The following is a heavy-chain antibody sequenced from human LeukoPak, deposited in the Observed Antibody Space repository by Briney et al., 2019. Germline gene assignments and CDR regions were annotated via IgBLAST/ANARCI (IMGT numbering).Heavy chain of an antibody. CDR2: IYYSGST. V-gene: IGHV4-39*01. Sequence: PSETLSLTCTVSGGSISSSSYYWGWIRQPPGKGLEWIGSIYYSGSTYYNPSLKSRVTISVDMSKNQFSLKLSSVTAADTAVYYCASPYYYDSSGSLYYFDYWGQGTLVTVSS. D-gene: IGHD3-22*01. CDR3: ASPYYYDSSGSLYYFDY. J-gene: IGHJ4*02. CDR1: GGSISSSSYY.